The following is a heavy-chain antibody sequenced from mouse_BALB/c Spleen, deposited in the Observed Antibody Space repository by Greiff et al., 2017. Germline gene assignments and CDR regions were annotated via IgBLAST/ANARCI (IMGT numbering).Heavy chain of an antibody. CDR1: GYTFTDYE. Sequence: VQLQESGAELVRPGASVKLSCKALGYTFTDYEMHWVKQTPVHGLEWIGAIHPGSGGTAYNQKFKGKATLTADKSSSTAYMHLSSLTSEDSAVYYCARWAITTVVATDWGQGTTLTVSS. CDR3: ARWAITTVVATD. V-gene: IGHV1-15*01. D-gene: IGHD1-1*01. CDR2: IHPGSGGT. J-gene: IGHJ2*01.